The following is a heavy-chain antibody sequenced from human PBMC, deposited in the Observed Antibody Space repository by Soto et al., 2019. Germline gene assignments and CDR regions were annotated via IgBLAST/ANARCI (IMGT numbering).Heavy chain of an antibody. CDR2: ISYDGSNK. CDR3: AKANYYGSGNYPYYFEY. J-gene: IGHJ4*02. CDR1: GFIFSSYA. D-gene: IGHD3-10*01. Sequence: QVQLVESGGGVVQPGRSLRLSCAASGFIFSSYAMHWVRQAPGKGLEWVAIISYDGSNKFHSDSVKDRFTISRDNFKNTLYLQMNGLRAEDTAVYYCAKANYYGSGNYPYYFEYWGQGTLVTVSS. V-gene: IGHV3-30*04.